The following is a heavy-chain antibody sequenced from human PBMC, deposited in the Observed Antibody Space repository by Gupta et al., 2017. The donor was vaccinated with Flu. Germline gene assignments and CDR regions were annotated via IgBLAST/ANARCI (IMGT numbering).Heavy chain of an antibody. CDR1: GGSFSGYY. Sequence: QVQLQQWGAGLLKPSETLSLTCAVYGGSFSGYYWSWIRQPPGKGLEWIGEINHSGSTNYNPSLKSRVTISVDTSKNQFSLKLSSVTAADTAVYYCARGLELVVRLGYWGQGTLVTVSS. V-gene: IGHV4-34*01. D-gene: IGHD3-22*01. CDR2: INHSGST. J-gene: IGHJ4*02. CDR3: ARGLELVVRLGY.